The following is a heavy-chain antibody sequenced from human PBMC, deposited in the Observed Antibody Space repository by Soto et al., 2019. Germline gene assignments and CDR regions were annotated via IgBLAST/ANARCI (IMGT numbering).Heavy chain of an antibody. CDR1: GYTFFTYG. CDR2: ISVYNGNT. J-gene: IGHJ2*01. CDR3: ARGDGLWYFDF. V-gene: IGHV1-18*01. Sequence: QVQLVQSGAEVKKPGASVKVSCKASGYTFFTYGITWVRQAPGQGLAWMGWISVYNGNTEYAQKLQGRVTMTTATSTSTVYMELRRLTSDDTAVYYCARGDGLWYFDFWGRGTLVTVSS.